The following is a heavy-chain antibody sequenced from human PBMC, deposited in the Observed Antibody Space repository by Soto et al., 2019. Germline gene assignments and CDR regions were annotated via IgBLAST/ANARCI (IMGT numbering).Heavy chain of an antibody. V-gene: IGHV3-21*01. CDR2: ISSSSSYI. D-gene: IGHD2-2*03. CDR3: ARDLGKTGVGYYYYYYGMDV. Sequence: GTLRLSCAASGFTFSSYAMNWVRQAPGKGLEWVSSISSSSSYIYYADSVKGRFTISRDNAKNSLYLQMNSLRAEDTAVYYCARDLGKTGVGYYYYYYGMDVWGQGTTVTVSS. CDR1: GFTFSSYA. J-gene: IGHJ6*02.